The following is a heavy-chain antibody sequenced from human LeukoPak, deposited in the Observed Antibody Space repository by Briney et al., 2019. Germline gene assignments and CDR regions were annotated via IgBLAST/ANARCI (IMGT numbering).Heavy chain of an antibody. CDR1: GGSISSYY. D-gene: IGHD3-22*01. J-gene: IGHJ5*02. CDR3: ARGPPLYYYDSSGYLSWFDP. Sequence: KPSETLSLTCTVSGGSISSYYRSWIRQPPGKGLEWIGYIYYSGSTNYNPSLKSRVTISVDTSKNQFSLKLSSVTAADTAVYYCARGPPLYYYDSSGYLSWFDPWGQGTLVTVSS. CDR2: IYYSGST. V-gene: IGHV4-59*01.